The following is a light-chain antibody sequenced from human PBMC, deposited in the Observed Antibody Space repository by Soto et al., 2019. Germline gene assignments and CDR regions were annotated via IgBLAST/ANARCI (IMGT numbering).Light chain of an antibody. CDR2: DAS. J-gene: IGKJ5*01. V-gene: IGKV3-11*01. CDR3: QQRSNWLIT. Sequence: EIVLTQSPATLSLSPGERATLSCRASQSVSSYFAWYQQKPGQAPRLLIYDASNRATGIPARFSGSGSGKDFTLTISSLEPEDFAVYYCQQRSNWLITFGQGTRLEI. CDR1: QSVSSY.